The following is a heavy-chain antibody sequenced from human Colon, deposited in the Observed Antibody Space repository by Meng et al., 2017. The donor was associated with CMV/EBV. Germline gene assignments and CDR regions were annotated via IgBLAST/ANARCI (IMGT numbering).Heavy chain of an antibody. CDR3: AKSLVDTAMDLDY. Sequence: GGSLRLSCEASGFTFSSFAMSWVRQAPGKGLEWVSTIRGSDDKTYYADSVKGRFTISRDNSKNTLYLQMNSLRAEDTAVYYCAKSLVDTAMDLDYWGQGTLVTVS. CDR2: IRGSDDKT. CDR1: GFTFSSFA. D-gene: IGHD5-18*01. J-gene: IGHJ4*02. V-gene: IGHV3-23*01.